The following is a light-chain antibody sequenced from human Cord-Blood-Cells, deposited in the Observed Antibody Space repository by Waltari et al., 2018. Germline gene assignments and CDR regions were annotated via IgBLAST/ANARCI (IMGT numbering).Light chain of an antibody. CDR2: EVS. Sequence: QSALTQPPSASGSPGQSVTISCTGTSSDVGGYNYVSWYQQHPGKAPKLMIYEVSKRPSGVPDRFSGSKSGNPAYLTGSGLQAEDEADYYCSSYAGSNNLVFGGGTKLTVL. CDR1: SSDVGGYNY. CDR3: SSYAGSNNLV. J-gene: IGLJ2*01. V-gene: IGLV2-8*01.